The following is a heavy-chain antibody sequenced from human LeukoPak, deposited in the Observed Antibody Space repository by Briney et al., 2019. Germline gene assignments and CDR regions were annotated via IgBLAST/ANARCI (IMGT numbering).Heavy chain of an antibody. CDR1: GGSISSSSYY. CDR2: IYYSGST. CDR3: ARQAPGYTYGYVY. D-gene: IGHD5-18*01. V-gene: IGHV4-39*01. Sequence: SETLSLTCTVSGGSISSSSYYWGWIRQPPGKGLEWIGSIYYSGSTYYNPSLKSRVTISVDTSENQFSLKLSSVTAADTAVYYCARQAPGYTYGYVYWGQGTLVTVSS. J-gene: IGHJ4*02.